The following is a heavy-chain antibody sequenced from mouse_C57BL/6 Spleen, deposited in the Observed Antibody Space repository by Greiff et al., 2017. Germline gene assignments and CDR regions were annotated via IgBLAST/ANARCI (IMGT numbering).Heavy chain of an antibody. J-gene: IGHJ4*01. CDR2: INPNNGGT. CDR1: GYTFTAYN. V-gene: IGHV1-18*01. CDR3: ARRNVDYYAMDY. Sequence: EVQLQQSGPELVKPGASVKISCKASGYTFTAYNMDWVKQSHGKSLEWIGDINPNNGGTIYNQKFKGKATLTVDKSSSTAYMELRSLTSEDTAVDYCARRNVDYYAMDYWGQGTSVTVSS.